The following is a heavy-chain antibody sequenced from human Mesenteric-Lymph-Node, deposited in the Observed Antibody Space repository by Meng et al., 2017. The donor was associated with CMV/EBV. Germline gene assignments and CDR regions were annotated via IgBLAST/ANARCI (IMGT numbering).Heavy chain of an antibody. D-gene: IGHD3-3*01. V-gene: IGHV3-7*01. CDR1: GFTFSSYW. J-gene: IGHJ6*02. CDR2: IKQDGSEK. Sequence: GGSLRLSCAASGFTFSSYWMSWVRQAPGKGLDWVANIKQDGSEKYYVDSVKGRFTISRDNAKNSLYLQMNSLRAEDTAVYYCARVVGVPYDFWSGYYLLEYYYYYYGMDVWGQGTTVTVSS. CDR3: ARVVGVPYDFWSGYYLLEYYYYYYGMDV.